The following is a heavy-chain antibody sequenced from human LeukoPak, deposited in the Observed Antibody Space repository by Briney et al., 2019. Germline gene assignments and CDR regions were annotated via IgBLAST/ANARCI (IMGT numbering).Heavy chain of an antibody. Sequence: ASVKVSCKASGGTFSSYAISWVRQAPGQGLEWMGEIIPIFGKPNYAQKFQGRVTITADESTSTAYMELSSLRSEDTAVYYCARSIGDILTGYYETFTDYWGQGTLVTVSS. CDR1: GGTFSSYA. CDR2: IIPIFGKP. V-gene: IGHV1-69*13. D-gene: IGHD3-9*01. CDR3: ARSIGDILTGYYETFTDY. J-gene: IGHJ4*02.